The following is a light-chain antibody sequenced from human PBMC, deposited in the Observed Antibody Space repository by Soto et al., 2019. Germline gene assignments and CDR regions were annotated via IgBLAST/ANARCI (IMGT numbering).Light chain of an antibody. CDR1: QSISSW. CDR3: QQYNSYSST. J-gene: IGKJ5*01. CDR2: DVS. Sequence: TQSPSSLSASVGDRVTITCRASQSISSWLAWYQQKPGKAPKLLIYDVSTLESGVPSRFSGSGSGTEYTLTISSLQPDDFATYYCQQYNSYSSTFGQGTRLEIK. V-gene: IGKV1-5*01.